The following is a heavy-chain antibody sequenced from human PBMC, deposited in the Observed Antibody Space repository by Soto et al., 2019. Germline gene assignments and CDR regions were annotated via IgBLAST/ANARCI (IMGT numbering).Heavy chain of an antibody. J-gene: IGHJ5*02. CDR1: GFSFDAYA. CDR2: ISWNSGTI. D-gene: IGHD6-13*01. CDR3: ARHPERIAEIGWFDP. V-gene: IGHV3-9*01. Sequence: GGSLRLSCAASGFSFDAYAMHWVRQAPGKGLEWVSGISWNSGTIGYADSVKGRFTISRDNAKNSLYLQMNSLRAEDTAVYYCARHPERIAEIGWFDPWGQGT.